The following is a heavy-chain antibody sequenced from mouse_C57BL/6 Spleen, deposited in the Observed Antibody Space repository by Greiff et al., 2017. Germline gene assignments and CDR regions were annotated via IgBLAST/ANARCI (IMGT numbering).Heavy chain of an antibody. V-gene: IGHV1-81*01. Sequence: VQLQQSGAELARPGASVKLSCKASGYTFTSYGISWVKQRTGQGLEWIGEIYPRSGNTYYNEKFKGKATLTADKSSSTAYMELRSLTSEDSAVYFCAREGGQLRLPYYYAMDYWGQGTSVTVSS. CDR3: AREGGQLRLPYYYAMDY. CDR2: IYPRSGNT. CDR1: GYTFTSYG. J-gene: IGHJ4*01. D-gene: IGHD3-2*02.